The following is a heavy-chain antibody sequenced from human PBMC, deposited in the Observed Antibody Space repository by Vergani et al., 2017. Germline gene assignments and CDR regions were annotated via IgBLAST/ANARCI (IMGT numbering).Heavy chain of an antibody. CDR2: IHTGGST. CDR3: VRVLHTSYILGAVDI. CDR1: GESIRSGSHY. J-gene: IGHJ3*02. D-gene: IGHD2-21*01. V-gene: IGHV4-61*02. Sequence: QVKLQESGPGLLKPSQTLSLTCTVSGESIRSGSHYWSWIRQPAGKGPEWIGHIHTGGSTDLNPSFKSRVSISVDTSKSQFSLKLNSVTVADTAVYYCVRVLHTSYILGAVDIWGQGIKVTVSS.